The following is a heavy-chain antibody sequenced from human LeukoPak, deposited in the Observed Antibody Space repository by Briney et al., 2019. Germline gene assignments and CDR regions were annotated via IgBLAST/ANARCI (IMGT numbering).Heavy chain of an antibody. CDR1: GFTFSSYS. V-gene: IGHV3-21*01. CDR3: ARDEEYVLDY. J-gene: IGHJ4*02. D-gene: IGHD6-6*01. Sequence: GGSLRLSCAASGFTFSSYSMNWVRQAPGKGLEWVSSISSSSSYIYYPDSVKGRFTISRDNARNSLYLQMNSLRAEDTAVYYCARDEEYVLDYWGQGTLVTVSS. CDR2: ISSSSSYI.